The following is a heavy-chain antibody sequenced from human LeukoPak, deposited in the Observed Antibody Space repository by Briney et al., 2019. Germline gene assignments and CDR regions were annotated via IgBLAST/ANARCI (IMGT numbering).Heavy chain of an antibody. D-gene: IGHD2-15*01. Sequence: SETLSLTCTVSGGSISSYYGSWIRQPPGKGLEWIGYIYYSGSTNYNPSLKGRVTISVDTSKNQFSLKLSSVTAADTAVYYCARDHCSGGSCQFDYWGQGTLVTVSS. V-gene: IGHV4-59*01. CDR1: GGSISSYY. J-gene: IGHJ4*02. CDR2: IYYSGST. CDR3: ARDHCSGGSCQFDY.